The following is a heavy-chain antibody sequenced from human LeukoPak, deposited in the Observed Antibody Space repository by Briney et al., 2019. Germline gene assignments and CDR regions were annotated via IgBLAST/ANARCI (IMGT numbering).Heavy chain of an antibody. Sequence: GGSLRLSCAASGFTFSSYSMNWVRQAPGKGLEWVSYISSSSSTIYYAGSVKGRFTISRDNAKNSLYLQMNSLRAEDTAVYYCARSSYGSGSYYISDYYYYYMDVWGKGTTVTVSS. V-gene: IGHV3-48*04. D-gene: IGHD3-10*01. CDR3: ARSSYGSGSYYISDYYYYYMDV. CDR1: GFTFSSYS. CDR2: ISSSSSTI. J-gene: IGHJ6*03.